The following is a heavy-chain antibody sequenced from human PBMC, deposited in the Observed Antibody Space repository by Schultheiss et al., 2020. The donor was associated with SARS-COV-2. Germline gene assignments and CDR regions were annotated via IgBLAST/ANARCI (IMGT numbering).Heavy chain of an antibody. J-gene: IGHJ6*02. CDR1: GGSISSSSYY. CDR2: IYYSGST. Sequence: SETLSLTCTVSGGSISSSSYYWGWIRQPPGKGLEWIGSIYYSGSTYYNPSLKSRVTISVDTSKNQFSLKLSSVTAADTAVYYCARVLAAALKYYHYGMDVWGQGTTVTVSS. D-gene: IGHD6-13*01. V-gene: IGHV4-39*07. CDR3: ARVLAAALKYYHYGMDV.